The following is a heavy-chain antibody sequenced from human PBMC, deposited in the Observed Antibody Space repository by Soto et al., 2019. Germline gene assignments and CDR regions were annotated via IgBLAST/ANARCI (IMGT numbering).Heavy chain of an antibody. CDR3: AKVIMATITLDY. D-gene: IGHD5-12*01. J-gene: IGHJ4*02. CDR2: IVGNGVTT. CDR1: GFTFSNYG. V-gene: IGHV3-23*01. Sequence: GGSLRLSCAASGFTFSNYGMSWVRQAPGKGLEWVSTIVGNGVTTYYADSVRGRFTISRDNSKSTLYLQMNSLRGEDTAVYYCAKVIMATITLDYWGQGTLVTVSS.